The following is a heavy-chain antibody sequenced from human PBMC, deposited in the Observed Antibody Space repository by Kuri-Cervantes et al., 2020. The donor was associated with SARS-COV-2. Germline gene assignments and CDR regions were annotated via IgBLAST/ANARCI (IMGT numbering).Heavy chain of an antibody. D-gene: IGHD4-11*01. CDR2: ISGSGGST. Sequence: ETLSLTCTVSGGSISSGDYYWSRIRQPPGKGLEWVSAISGSGGSTNYADSVKGRFTISRDKSNNTLYLQMNSLRPEDTAVYYCANDYSKVLDYWGQGTLVTVSS. V-gene: IGHV3-23*01. CDR3: ANDYSKVLDY. CDR1: GGSISSGDYY. J-gene: IGHJ4*02.